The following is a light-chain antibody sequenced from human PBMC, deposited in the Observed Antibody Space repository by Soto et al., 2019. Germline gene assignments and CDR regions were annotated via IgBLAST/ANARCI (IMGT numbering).Light chain of an antibody. CDR2: GNS. J-gene: IGLJ3*02. Sequence: QAVVTQPPSVSGAPGQRVTICCTGSSSNIGAGYDVHWYQQLPGTAPKLLIYGNSNRPSGVPDRFSGSKSGTSASLAITGLQAEDEADYYCQSYDSSLSGSKVFGGGTKLTVL. V-gene: IGLV1-40*01. CDR3: QSYDSSLSGSKV. CDR1: SSNIGAGYD.